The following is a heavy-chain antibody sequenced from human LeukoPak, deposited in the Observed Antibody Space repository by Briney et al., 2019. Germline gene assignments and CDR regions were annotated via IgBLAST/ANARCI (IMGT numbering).Heavy chain of an antibody. V-gene: IGHV6-1*01. CDR1: GDSVSSINGA. CDR3: ARDVGNSGWYTFDY. CDR2: TYYRSKWYN. Sequence: SQTLSPTCAISGDSVSSINGAWNWIRQSPSRGLEWLGRTYYRSKWYNDYAVSMKGRITINPDTSKNQFSLQLNSVTPEDTAVYYCARDVGNSGWYTFDYWGQGTLVTVSS. J-gene: IGHJ4*02. D-gene: IGHD6-19*01.